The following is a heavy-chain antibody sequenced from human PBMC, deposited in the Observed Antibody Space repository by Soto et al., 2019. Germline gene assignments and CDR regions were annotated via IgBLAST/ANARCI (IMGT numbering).Heavy chain of an antibody. Sequence: QITLKESGPPLVRPAQTLTLTCAFSGFSLTTTSMGVAWIRQPPGKALEWLALIYWDEDQRSRPSLKDRLTISKDTSRSRVVLTISNMNPEDTGTYFCAHAGDYDLLSFDHWGPGTLVTVSS. CDR3: AHAGDYDLLSFDH. CDR1: GFSLTTTSMG. V-gene: IGHV2-5*02. CDR2: IYWDEDQ. J-gene: IGHJ4*02. D-gene: IGHD4-17*01.